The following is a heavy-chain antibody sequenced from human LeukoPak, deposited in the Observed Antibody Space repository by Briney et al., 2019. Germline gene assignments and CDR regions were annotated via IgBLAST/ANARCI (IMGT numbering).Heavy chain of an antibody. V-gene: IGHV4-59*01. D-gene: IGHD6-13*01. CDR1: GGSISSYY. Sequence: SETLSLTCTVSGGSISSYYWSWIRQPPGKGLEWIGYIYYSGSTNYNPSLKSRVTISVDTSKNQFSLKLSSVTAADTAVYYCARGDSSSWYLGAFDIWGQGTTVTVSS. CDR3: ARGDSSSWYLGAFDI. J-gene: IGHJ3*02. CDR2: IYYSGST.